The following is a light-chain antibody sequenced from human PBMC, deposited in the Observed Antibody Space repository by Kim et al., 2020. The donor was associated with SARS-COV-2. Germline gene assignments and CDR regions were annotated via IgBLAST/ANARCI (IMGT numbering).Light chain of an antibody. CDR2: DNY. CDR3: GTRDSNLNTGV. J-gene: IGLJ3*02. Sequence: QSVLTQPPSVSAAPGQKVTISCSGSSSNIGNNYVSWYQQLPGTAPKLLIYDNYKRPSGIPDRFSGSKSGTSATLGITGLQTGDEADYYCGTRDSNLNTGVFGGGTQLTVL. V-gene: IGLV1-51*01. CDR1: SSNIGNNY.